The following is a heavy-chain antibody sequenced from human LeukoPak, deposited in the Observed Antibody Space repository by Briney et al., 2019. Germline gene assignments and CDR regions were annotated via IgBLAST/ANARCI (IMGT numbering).Heavy chain of an antibody. CDR3: ARDQGGGGTTVDY. V-gene: IGHV1-18*01. Sequence: ASVKVSCKASGYTFTTYGISWVRQAPGQGLEWMGSISAYNGYTNYAQKLQDRVTMTTVTSTSTAYMELRSLRSDDTAVYYCARDQGGGGTTVDYWGQGTLVTVSS. D-gene: IGHD1-1*01. CDR2: ISAYNGYT. J-gene: IGHJ4*02. CDR1: GYTFTTYG.